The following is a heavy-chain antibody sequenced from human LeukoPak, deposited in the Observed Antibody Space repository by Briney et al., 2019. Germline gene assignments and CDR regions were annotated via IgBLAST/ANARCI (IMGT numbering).Heavy chain of an antibody. Sequence: PGGSLRLSCAASGFTFSDYHMSWIRQAPGKGLEWVSYISSSSSYTNYADSVKGRFTISRDNAKNSLYLQMNSLRAEDTAVYYCARGFAPAYWGQGTLVTVSS. CDR3: ARGFAPAY. V-gene: IGHV3-11*06. CDR2: ISSSSSYT. D-gene: IGHD3-3*01. J-gene: IGHJ4*02. CDR1: GFTFSDYH.